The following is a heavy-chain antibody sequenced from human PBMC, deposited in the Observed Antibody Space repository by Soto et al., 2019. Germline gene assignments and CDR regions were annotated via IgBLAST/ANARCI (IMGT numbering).Heavy chain of an antibody. CDR2: IKQDGSEK. J-gene: IGHJ4*02. CDR1: GYTFTSYG. V-gene: IGHV3-7*03. Sequence: SCKASGYTFTSYGISWVRQAPGKGLEWVANIKQDGSEKYYVDSVKGRFTISRDNAKNSLYLQMSGLRAEDTAVYYCARGGYCSSTRCYTGFNYFDYWGQGTLVTVSS. D-gene: IGHD2-2*02. CDR3: ARGGYCSSTRCYTGFNYFDY.